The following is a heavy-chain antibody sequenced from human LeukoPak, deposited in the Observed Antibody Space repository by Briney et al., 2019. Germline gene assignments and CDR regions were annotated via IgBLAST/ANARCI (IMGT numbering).Heavy chain of an antibody. CDR3: ARHKSGSLYYFDY. CDR1: GGSISSYF. V-gene: IGHV4-4*09. J-gene: IGHJ4*02. Sequence: PSETLSLTCTVSGGSISSYFWSWVRQPPGKGLEWIGYIYTSGSTNYNPSLNSRVTISVDTSKNQFSLKLSSVTAADTAVYYCARHKSGSLYYFDYWGQGTLVTVSS. D-gene: IGHD3-10*01. CDR2: IYTSGST.